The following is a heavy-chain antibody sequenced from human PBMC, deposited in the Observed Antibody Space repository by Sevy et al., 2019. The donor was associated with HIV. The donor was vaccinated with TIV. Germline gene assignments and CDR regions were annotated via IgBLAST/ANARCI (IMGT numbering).Heavy chain of an antibody. J-gene: IGHJ4*02. CDR3: ARELGPFDY. Sequence: ASVKVSCKASGYNFRSYNMNWVRQAPGQGLEWMGWINPNTGNPTYVQGFTGRFVFSLDTSVSTAYLEISSLKAEDTAVYYCARELGPFDYWGQGTRVTVSS. CDR2: INPNTGNP. CDR1: GYNFRSYN. D-gene: IGHD3-16*01. V-gene: IGHV7-4-1*02.